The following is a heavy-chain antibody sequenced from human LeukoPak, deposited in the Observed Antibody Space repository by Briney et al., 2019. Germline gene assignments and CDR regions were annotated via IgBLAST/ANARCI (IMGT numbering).Heavy chain of an antibody. Sequence: ASVKVSCKASGYTFTSYDINWVRQATGQGLEWMGWMNPISGNTGYAQKFQGRVTMTRNTSISTAYMELSSLRSEDTAVYYCARAPMTTVTTCFDYWGQGTLVTVSS. CDR2: MNPISGNT. J-gene: IGHJ4*02. CDR3: ARAPMTTVTTCFDY. V-gene: IGHV1-8*01. D-gene: IGHD4-17*01. CDR1: GYTFTSYD.